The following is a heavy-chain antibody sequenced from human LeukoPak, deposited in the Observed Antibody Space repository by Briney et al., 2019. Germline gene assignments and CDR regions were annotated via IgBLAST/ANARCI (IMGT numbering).Heavy chain of an antibody. CDR1: GGSIRSYY. CDR2: IYYSGST. Sequence: PSETLSLTCTVTGGSIRSYYWSWTRQPPGKGLEWIGYIYYSGSTNYNPSLKSRVTTSVDTSKNQFSLKLTSVTAADTAVYYCTRNAGSVGASYDYWGQGTLVTVSS. D-gene: IGHD2-15*01. J-gene: IGHJ4*02. V-gene: IGHV4-59*08. CDR3: TRNAGSVGASYDY.